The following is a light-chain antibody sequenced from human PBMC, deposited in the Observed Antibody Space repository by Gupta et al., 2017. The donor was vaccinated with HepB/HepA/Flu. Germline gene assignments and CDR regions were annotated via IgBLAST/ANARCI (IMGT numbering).Light chain of an antibody. CDR1: SGSVSTTYY. V-gene: IGLV8-61*01. CDR3: ALYMGSGIWV. J-gene: IGLJ3*02. Sequence: TCGLNSGSVSTTYYPSWYQQTPGPAPRTLIYSTKNRSSGVPDRFSGSILGNKAALTITGAQADDECYYYCALYMGSGIWVFGGGTKLTVL. CDR2: STK.